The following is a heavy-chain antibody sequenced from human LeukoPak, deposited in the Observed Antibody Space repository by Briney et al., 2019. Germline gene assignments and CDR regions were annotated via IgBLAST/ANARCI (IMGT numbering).Heavy chain of an antibody. Sequence: SVKVSCKASGGTFSSYAISWVRQAPGQGLEWMGGIIPIFGTANYAQKFQGRVTITTDESTSTAYMELSSLRSEDTAVYYCARDHEKDHDYYYYMDVWGKGTTVTVSS. V-gene: IGHV1-69*05. CDR1: GGTFSSYA. J-gene: IGHJ6*03. CDR3: ARDHEKDHDYYYYMDV. CDR2: IIPIFGTA.